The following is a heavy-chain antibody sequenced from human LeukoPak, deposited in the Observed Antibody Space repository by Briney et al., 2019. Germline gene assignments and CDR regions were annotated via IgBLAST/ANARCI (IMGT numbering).Heavy chain of an antibody. Sequence: QPGRSLRLSCAASGFTFSSYAMHWVRQAPGKGLGWVAVISYDGSNKSYADSVKGRFTISRDNSKSTLYLQMNSLRAEDTAVYYCARDKYPGSGSYYIFDYWGQGTLVTVSS. CDR3: ARDKYPGSGSYYIFDY. CDR2: ISYDGSNK. V-gene: IGHV3-30-3*01. CDR1: GFTFSSYA. J-gene: IGHJ4*02. D-gene: IGHD1-26*01.